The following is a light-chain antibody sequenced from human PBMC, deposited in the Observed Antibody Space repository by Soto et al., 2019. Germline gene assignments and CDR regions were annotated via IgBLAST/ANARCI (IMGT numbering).Light chain of an antibody. Sequence: EIVLTQSPGTLSLSPGERATLSCRASQRVSSSYLAWYQQKPGQAPRLLIYVASSRASGIPYRFSGSGSGTDFTLTISRLEPEDFAVYYCQQYGSSPLTFGGGTKVEIK. J-gene: IGKJ4*01. CDR1: QRVSSSY. CDR2: VAS. V-gene: IGKV3-20*01. CDR3: QQYGSSPLT.